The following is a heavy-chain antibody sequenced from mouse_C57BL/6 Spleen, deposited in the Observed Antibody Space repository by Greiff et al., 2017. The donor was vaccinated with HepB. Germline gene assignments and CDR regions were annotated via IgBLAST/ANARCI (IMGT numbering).Heavy chain of an antibody. CDR3: ARFGYDYPFAY. V-gene: IGHV1-26*01. CDR1: GYTFTDYY. J-gene: IGHJ3*01. D-gene: IGHD2-4*01. Sequence: VQLQQSGPELVKPGASVKISCKASGYTFTDYYMNWVKQSHGKSLEWIGDINPNNGGTSYNQKFKGKATLTVDKSSSTAYMELRSLTSEDSAVYYCARFGYDYPFAYWGQGTLVTVSA. CDR2: INPNNGGT.